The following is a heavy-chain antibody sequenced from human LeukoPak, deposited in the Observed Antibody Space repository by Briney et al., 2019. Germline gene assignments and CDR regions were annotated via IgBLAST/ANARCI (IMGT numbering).Heavy chain of an antibody. CDR1: GFTFGDHS. CDR2: IRSKASGETA. Sequence: GGSLRLSCTPSGFTFGDHSVSWFRQAPGKGLEWVGFIRSKASGETAEYAASGKGRFTISRDDSNSVAYLQMDSLKTEDTAVYYCTREIRYFDWFQSDYWGQGTLVTVSS. V-gene: IGHV3-49*03. J-gene: IGHJ4*02. CDR3: TREIRYFDWFQSDY. D-gene: IGHD3-9*01.